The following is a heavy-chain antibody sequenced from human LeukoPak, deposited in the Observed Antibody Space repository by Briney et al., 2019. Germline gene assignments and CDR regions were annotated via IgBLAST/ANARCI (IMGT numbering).Heavy chain of an antibody. J-gene: IGHJ4*02. CDR2: ISGSGGST. Sequence: GGSLRLSCAASGFTFSSYAMSWVRQAPGKGLEWVSAISGSGGSTYYADSVKGRFTISRDNSKNTLYLQMNSLRAEDTAVYYCAKDRAYCSGGSCFTPSYYFDYWGQGTLVTVSS. D-gene: IGHD2-15*01. V-gene: IGHV3-23*01. CDR1: GFTFSSYA. CDR3: AKDRAYCSGGSCFTPSYYFDY.